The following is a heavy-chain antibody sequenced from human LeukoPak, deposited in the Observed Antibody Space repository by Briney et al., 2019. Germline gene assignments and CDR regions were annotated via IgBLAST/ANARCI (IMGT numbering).Heavy chain of an antibody. J-gene: IGHJ4*02. CDR1: GFTFSSYA. CDR3: ATKIVANFDY. V-gene: IGHV3-30-3*01. Sequence: GGCLRLSCAASGFTFSSYAMHWVRQAPGKGLEWVAFISYDGSNKYYADSVKGRFTISRDNSKNTLYLQMNSLRPEDTAVYYCATKIVANFDYWGQGTLVTVSS. CDR2: ISYDGSNK. D-gene: IGHD5-12*01.